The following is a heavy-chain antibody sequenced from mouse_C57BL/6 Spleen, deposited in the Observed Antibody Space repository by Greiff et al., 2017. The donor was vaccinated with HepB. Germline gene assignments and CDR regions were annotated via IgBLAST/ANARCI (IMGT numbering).Heavy chain of an antibody. D-gene: IGHD2-2*01. J-gene: IGHJ4*01. V-gene: IGHV1-55*01. CDR3: ARSGGYDEAMDY. CDR1: GYTFTSYW. CDR2: IYPGSGST. Sequence: QVQLQQPGAELVKPGASVKMSCKASGYTFTSYWITWVKQRPGQGLEWIGDIYPGSGSTNYNEKFKSKATLTVDTSSSTAYMQLSSLTSEDSAVYYCARSGGYDEAMDYWGQGTSVTVSS.